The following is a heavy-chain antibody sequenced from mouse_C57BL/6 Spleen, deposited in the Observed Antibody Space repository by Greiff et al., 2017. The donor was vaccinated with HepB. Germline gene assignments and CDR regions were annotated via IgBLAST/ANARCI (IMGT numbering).Heavy chain of an antibody. CDR3: AREGNLRYFDV. J-gene: IGHJ1*03. V-gene: IGHV5-12*01. Sequence: EVKLVESGGGLVQPGGSLKLSCAASGFTFSDYYMYWVRQTPEKRLEWVAYISNGGGSTYYPDTVKGRFTISNDNAKNTLYLQMSRLKSEDTAMYYCAREGNLRYFDVWGTGTTVTVSS. CDR2: ISNGGGST. CDR1: GFTFSDYY.